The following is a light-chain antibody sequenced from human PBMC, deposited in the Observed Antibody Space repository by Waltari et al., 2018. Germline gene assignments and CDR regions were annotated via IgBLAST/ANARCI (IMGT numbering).Light chain of an antibody. J-gene: IGLJ2*01. CDR2: RNS. CDR1: NSNTEVTY. Sequence: QSVLTQPPSASGPPGQSVTISCAGSNSNTEVTYVYWFQHLPGSAPKLLISRNSQRPSGASDRFSGSKSGASASLAISGLRSEDEGYYYCAAWDDSVNGVLFGGGTKLTVL. CDR3: AAWDDSVNGVL. V-gene: IGLV1-47*01.